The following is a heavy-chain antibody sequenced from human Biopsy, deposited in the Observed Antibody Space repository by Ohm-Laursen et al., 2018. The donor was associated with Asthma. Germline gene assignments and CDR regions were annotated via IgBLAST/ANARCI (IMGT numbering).Heavy chain of an antibody. CDR1: GYTFNSAG. CDR2: ISVYNGNT. J-gene: IGHJ6*02. CDR3: ARAVDYSHYYGIDV. V-gene: IGHV1-18*01. D-gene: IGHD3-10*01. Sequence: SVKVSCKTSGYTFNSAGITRVRQAPGQGLEWMGWISVYNGNTKVTQKLQDRVTMITDTSTSTAYMELRSLRSDDTAVYFCARAVDYSHYYGIDVWGQGTTVTVS.